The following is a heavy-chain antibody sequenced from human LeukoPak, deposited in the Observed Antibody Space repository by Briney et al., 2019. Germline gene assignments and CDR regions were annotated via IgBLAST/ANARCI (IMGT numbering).Heavy chain of an antibody. CDR1: GGSISSYY. D-gene: IGHD3-3*01. Sequence: PSETLSLTCTVSGGSISSYYWSWIRQPPGKRLEWIGYISYSGSTNYNPSLKSRVTISVDTSKNQFSLKLSSVTAADTAVYYCASGFYDFWSVYSLRGGALYNWFDPWGQGTLVTVSS. CDR3: ASGFYDFWSVYSLRGGALYNWFDP. CDR2: ISYSGST. J-gene: IGHJ5*02. V-gene: IGHV4-59*12.